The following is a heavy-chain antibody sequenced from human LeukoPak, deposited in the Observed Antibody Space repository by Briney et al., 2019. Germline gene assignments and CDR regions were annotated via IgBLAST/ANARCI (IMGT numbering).Heavy chain of an antibody. Sequence: SATLSLTCAVSGGSISSGGYSWSWLRQPPGKGLEWIGYIYHSGSTYYNPSLKSRVTISVDRSKNQFSLKLSSVTAADTAVYYCARLVWGSYRFFDYWGQGTLVTVSS. D-gene: IGHD3-16*02. CDR2: IYHSGST. V-gene: IGHV4-30-2*01. J-gene: IGHJ4*02. CDR3: ARLVWGSYRFFDY. CDR1: GGSISSGGYS.